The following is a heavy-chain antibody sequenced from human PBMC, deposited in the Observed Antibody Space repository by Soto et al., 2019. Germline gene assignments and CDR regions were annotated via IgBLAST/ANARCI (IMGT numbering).Heavy chain of an antibody. CDR3: ARDDVLCDGGRCYGVSLDV. CDR2: IQSGGPT. D-gene: IGHD2-15*01. J-gene: IGHJ6*04. V-gene: IGHV3-66*01. Sequence: GGSLRLSCAASGFTVSSKYMSWVRQAPGKGLEWVSLIQSGGPTYYADSVKGRFTISRDTSENTVHLQMDSLRAEDTAVYYCARDDVLCDGGRCYGVSLDVWGKGTTVNVSS. CDR1: GFTVSSKY.